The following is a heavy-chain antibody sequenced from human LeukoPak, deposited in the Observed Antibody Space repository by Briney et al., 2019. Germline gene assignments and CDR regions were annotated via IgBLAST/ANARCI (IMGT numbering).Heavy chain of an antibody. CDR2: INHSGST. CDR1: XGSFSGYY. Sequence: CAVYXGSFSGYYWSWIRQPPGKGLEWIGEINHSGSTNYNPCLKSRVTISVETTKKQFSLNLKCVNPEDTAGYYCAXXXXPXQLVLNFWGQGTLVTVSS. J-gene: IGHJ4*02. D-gene: IGHD6-13*01. CDR3: AXXXXPXQLVLNF. V-gene: IGHV4-34*01.